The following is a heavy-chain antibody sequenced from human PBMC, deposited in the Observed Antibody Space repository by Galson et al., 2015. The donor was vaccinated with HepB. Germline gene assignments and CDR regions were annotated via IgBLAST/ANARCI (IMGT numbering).Heavy chain of an antibody. V-gene: IGHV1-2*06. Sequence: SVKVSCKASGCTFTGYYMHWVRQAPGQGLEWMGRINPNSGGTNYAQKFQGRVTMTRDTSISTAYMELSRLRSDDTAVYYCARGGGTMIVVVTPYYFDYWGQGTLVTVSS. J-gene: IGHJ4*02. CDR3: ARGGGTMIVVVTPYYFDY. CDR1: GCTFTGYY. D-gene: IGHD3-22*01. CDR2: INPNSGGT.